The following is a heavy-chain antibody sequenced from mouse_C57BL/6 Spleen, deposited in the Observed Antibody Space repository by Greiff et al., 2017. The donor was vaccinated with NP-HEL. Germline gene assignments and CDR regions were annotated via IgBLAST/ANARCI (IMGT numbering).Heavy chain of an antibody. J-gene: IGHJ3*01. CDR1: GYTFTSSW. D-gene: IGHD2-2*01. V-gene: IGHV1-74*01. Sequence: VQLQQPGAELVKPGASVKVSCKASGYTFTSSWMHWVQQRPGQGLEWIGRIHPSDSDTNYNQKFKGKATLSVDKSSRTANMQLSGLTSEDSAVYYCAMGLPLAYWGQGTLVTVSA. CDR2: IHPSDSDT. CDR3: AMGLPLAY.